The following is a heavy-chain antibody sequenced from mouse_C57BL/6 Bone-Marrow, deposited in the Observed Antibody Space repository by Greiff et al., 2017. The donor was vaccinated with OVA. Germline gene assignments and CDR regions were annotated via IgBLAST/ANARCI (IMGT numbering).Heavy chain of an antibody. D-gene: IGHD1-1*01. CDR2: IWRGGST. V-gene: IGHV2-5*01. CDR3: AKNGYYGSSFYYFDY. J-gene: IGHJ2*01. Sequence: QVQLQQSGPGLVQPSQSLSITCTVSGFSLTSYGVHWVRQSPGKGLEWLGVIWRGGSTDYNAAFMSRLSITKDNSKSQVFFKMNSLQADDTAIYYCAKNGYYGSSFYYFDYWGQGTTLTVSS. CDR1: GFSLTSYG.